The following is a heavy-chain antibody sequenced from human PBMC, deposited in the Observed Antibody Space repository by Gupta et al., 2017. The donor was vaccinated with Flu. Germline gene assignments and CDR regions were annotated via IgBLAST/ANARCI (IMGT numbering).Heavy chain of an antibody. Sequence: EVQLLESGGGLVKPGGSLRLSCVAYGFSYSSHAMSWVRQAPGQGLEWGSSVSGSGSTTYADSVKGRFTISRDNSKNTLYLQMDSLRADDTAVYYCAKLTSTWGQGSLVTVSS. CDR3: AKLTST. CDR2: VSGSGSTT. CDR1: GFSYSSHA. D-gene: IGHD1-1*01. V-gene: IGHV3-23*01. J-gene: IGHJ4*02.